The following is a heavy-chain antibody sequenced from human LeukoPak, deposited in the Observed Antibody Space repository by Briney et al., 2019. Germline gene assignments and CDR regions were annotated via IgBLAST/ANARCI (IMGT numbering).Heavy chain of an antibody. CDR1: GYTLTELS. Sequence: GASVKVSCKVSGYTLTELSMHWVRQAPGKGLEWMGGFDPEDGETIYAQKFQGRVTMTEDTSTDTAYMELSSLRSEDTAVYYCASSAAADTYYYYYMDVWGKGTTVTVSS. D-gene: IGHD6-13*01. CDR2: FDPEDGET. CDR3: ASSAAADTYYYYYMDV. J-gene: IGHJ6*03. V-gene: IGHV1-24*01.